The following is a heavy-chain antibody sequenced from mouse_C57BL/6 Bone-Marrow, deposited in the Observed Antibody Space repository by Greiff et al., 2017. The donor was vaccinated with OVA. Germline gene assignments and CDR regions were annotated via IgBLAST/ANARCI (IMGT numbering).Heavy chain of an antibody. CDR1: GYTFTDYY. CDR2: INPYNGGT. V-gene: IGHV1-19*01. Sequence: EVQLQQSGPVLVKPGASVKMSCKASGYTFTDYYMNWVKQSHGKSLEWIGVINPYNGGTSYNQKFKGKATLTVDKSSSTAYMELNSLTSEDSAVYYCARGVEGFAYWGQGTLVTVSA. CDR3: ARGVEGFAY. J-gene: IGHJ3*01.